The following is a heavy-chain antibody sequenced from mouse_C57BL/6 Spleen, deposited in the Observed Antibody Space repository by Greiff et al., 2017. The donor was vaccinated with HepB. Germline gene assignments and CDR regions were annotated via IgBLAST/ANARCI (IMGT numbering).Heavy chain of an antibody. D-gene: IGHD1-1*02. CDR2: ISYDGSN. CDR1: GYSITSGYY. CDR3: AREEYGGYFDY. Sequence: EVKLQESGPGLVKPSQSLSLTCSVTGYSITSGYYWNWIRQFPGNKLEWMGYISYDGSNNYNPSLKNRISITRDTSKNQFFLKLNSVTTEDTATYYCAREEYGGYFDYWGQGTTLTVSS. V-gene: IGHV3-6*01. J-gene: IGHJ2*01.